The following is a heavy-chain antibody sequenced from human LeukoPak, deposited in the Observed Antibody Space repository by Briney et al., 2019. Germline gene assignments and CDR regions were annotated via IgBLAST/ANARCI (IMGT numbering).Heavy chain of an antibody. CDR3: ARAMWLVPYFDY. Sequence: ASVKVSCEASGYTFTGYYMHWVRQAPGQGLEWMGWINPNSGGTNYAQKFQGRVTMTRDTSISTAYMELSRLRSDDTAVYYCARAMWLVPYFDYWGQGTLVTVSS. J-gene: IGHJ4*02. CDR2: INPNSGGT. V-gene: IGHV1-2*02. D-gene: IGHD6-19*01. CDR1: GYTFTGYY.